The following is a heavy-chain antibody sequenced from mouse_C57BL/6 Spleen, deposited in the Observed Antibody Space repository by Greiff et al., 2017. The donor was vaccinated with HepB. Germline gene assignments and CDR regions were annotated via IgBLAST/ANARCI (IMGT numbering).Heavy chain of an antibody. CDR3: ARDWDGAY. CDR1: GFNIKDYY. J-gene: IGHJ3*01. D-gene: IGHD4-1*01. Sequence: VQLKQSGAELVKPGASVKLSCTASGFNIKDYYMPWVKQRTEQGLEWIGRSDPEDGETKYAPKFQGKATITADTSSNTAYLQLSSLTSEDTAVYYCARDWDGAYWGQGTLVTVSA. V-gene: IGHV14-2*01. CDR2: SDPEDGET.